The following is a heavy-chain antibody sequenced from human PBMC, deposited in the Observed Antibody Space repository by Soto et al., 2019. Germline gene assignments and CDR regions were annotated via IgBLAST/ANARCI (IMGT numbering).Heavy chain of an antibody. J-gene: IGHJ4*02. V-gene: IGHV3-21*01. Sequence: GGSLRLSCAASGFTFSSYSMNWVRQAPGKGLEWVSSISSSSSYIYYADSVKGRFTISRDNAKNSLYLQMNSLRAEDTAVYYCARDSTPVDAFDYWGQGTLVTVSS. CDR2: ISSSSSYI. CDR3: ARDSTPVDAFDY. D-gene: IGHD5-12*01. CDR1: GFTFSSYS.